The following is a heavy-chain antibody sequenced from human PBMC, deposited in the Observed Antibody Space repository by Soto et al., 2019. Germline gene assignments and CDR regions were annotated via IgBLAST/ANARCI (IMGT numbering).Heavy chain of an antibody. CDR2: SDPTDSYD. CDR3: ARHRGYGMDV. J-gene: IGHJ6*02. V-gene: IGHV5-10-1*01. CDR1: GYSFTTYW. Sequence: GEXLKISGKASGYSFTTYWITWVRQKPGKGLEWMGRSDPTDSYDNYSPSFEGHVTISDDKYVSTAYLQWSSLKASDTAIYYCARHRGYGMDVWGQGTAVTVSS.